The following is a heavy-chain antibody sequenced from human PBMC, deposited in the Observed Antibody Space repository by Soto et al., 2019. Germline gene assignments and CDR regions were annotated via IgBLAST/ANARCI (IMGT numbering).Heavy chain of an antibody. V-gene: IGHV4-30-4*01. J-gene: IGHJ4*02. D-gene: IGHD4-17*01. Sequence: SETLSLTCSVSGASIYNGGYFWSWIRQSPGKGLEWIGHIHNSGSPYNNPSLKSRVTISADTSMNQFSLKLSSVTAADTAVYYCARGGDYSDYVRIDYWGQGTLVTVSS. CDR3: ARGGDYSDYVRIDY. CDR2: IHNSGSP. CDR1: GASIYNGGYF.